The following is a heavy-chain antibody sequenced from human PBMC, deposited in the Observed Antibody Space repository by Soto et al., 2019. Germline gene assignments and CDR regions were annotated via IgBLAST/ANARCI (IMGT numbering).Heavy chain of an antibody. Sequence: PGGSLRLSCAASGFPFSSYAMHWVRQAPGKGLEWVAVISYDGSNKYYADSVKGRFTISRDNSKNTLYLQMNSLRSDDTAVYYCARIWFSVIFGVVITPPHWFDPWGQGTLVTVS. CDR1: GFPFSSYA. CDR3: ARIWFSVIFGVVITPPHWFDP. J-gene: IGHJ5*02. V-gene: IGHV3-30-3*01. CDR2: ISYDGSNK. D-gene: IGHD3-3*01.